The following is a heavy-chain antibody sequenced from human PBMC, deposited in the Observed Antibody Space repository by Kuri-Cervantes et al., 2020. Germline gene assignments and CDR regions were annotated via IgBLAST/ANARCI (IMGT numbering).Heavy chain of an antibody. CDR2: IYYSGST. CDR3: ARAQWIGGKHSYNWFDP. D-gene: IGHD4-23*01. CDR1: GGSLSGYY. Sequence: SETLSLTCAVYGGSLSGYYWSWIRQPPGKGLEWIGYIYYSGSTNYNPSLKSRVTISVDTSKNQFSLKLSSVTAADTAVYYCARAQWIGGKHSYNWFDPWGQGTLVTVSS. J-gene: IGHJ5*02. V-gene: IGHV4-59*01.